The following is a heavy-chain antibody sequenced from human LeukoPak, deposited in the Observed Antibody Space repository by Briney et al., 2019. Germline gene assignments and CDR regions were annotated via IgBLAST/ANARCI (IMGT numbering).Heavy chain of an antibody. J-gene: IGHJ4*02. D-gene: IGHD5-18*01. V-gene: IGHV4-30-4*01. CDR3: ARFAVDTLMVFDY. Sequence: PSETLSLTCTVSGGSISSGDYYWSWIRQPPGKGLEWIGYIYYSGSTNYNPSLTSRVTISVDTSKNQFSLKLRFVTAADTAVYYCARFAVDTLMVFDYWGQGTLVTVSS. CDR1: GGSISSGDYY. CDR2: IYYSGST.